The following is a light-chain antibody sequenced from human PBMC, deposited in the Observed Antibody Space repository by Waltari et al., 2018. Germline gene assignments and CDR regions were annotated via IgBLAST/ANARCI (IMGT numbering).Light chain of an antibody. CDR1: NSNIGSNT. CDR3: AAWDDNLNARV. CDR2: TND. V-gene: IGLV1-44*01. J-gene: IGLJ3*02. Sequence: QSVLTQPPSSSGTPGQRVTISCSGSNSNIGSNTVNWYQQFPGTAPKLLIYTNDQRPSGVPDRFSGSKSGTSASLAISRLQADDEAHYYCAAWDDNLNARVFGGGTMLTVL.